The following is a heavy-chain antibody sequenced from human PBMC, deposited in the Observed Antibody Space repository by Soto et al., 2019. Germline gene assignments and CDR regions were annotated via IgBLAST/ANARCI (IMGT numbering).Heavy chain of an antibody. V-gene: IGHV3-11*05. CDR1: GFTFSDYY. J-gene: IGHJ2*01. CDR2: ISSTSTYT. CDR3: ARDDSGYAGYFDL. Sequence: QVQLVESGGGLVKPGGSLRLSCAASGFTFSDYYMTWIRQAPGRGLEWVSYISSTSTYTNYADSVKGRFTISRDNAKNSLYLQMNSLRAEDPAVYYCARDDSGYAGYFDLWGRGTLVTVSS. D-gene: IGHD5-12*01.